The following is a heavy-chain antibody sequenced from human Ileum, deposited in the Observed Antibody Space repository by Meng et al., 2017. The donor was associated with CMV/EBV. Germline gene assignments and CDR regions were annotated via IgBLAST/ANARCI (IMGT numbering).Heavy chain of an antibody. J-gene: IGHJ4*02. D-gene: IGHD3-10*01. V-gene: IGHV3-66*02. CDR1: GFTVSTNY. CDR3: SREGNYGSGSYYKWGLDS. Sequence: GESLKISCAAFGFTVSTNYMTWVRQAPGRGLEWVSVLHSGGIRSYTDSVKRRFTISRANSKNTLYLQMNSLRTENPAVYDCSREGNYGSGSYYKWGLDSWGQGTLVTVSS. CDR2: LHSGGIR.